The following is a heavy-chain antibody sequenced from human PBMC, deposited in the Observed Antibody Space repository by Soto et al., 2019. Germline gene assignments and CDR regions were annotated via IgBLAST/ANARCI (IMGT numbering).Heavy chain of an antibody. CDR3: ASFTPIYYDFWSGYSSMDV. CDR1: GFTFSSYS. D-gene: IGHD3-3*01. CDR2: ISSSSSTI. J-gene: IGHJ6*02. Sequence: GGSLRLSCAASGFTFSSYSMNWVRQAPGKGLEWVSYISSSSSTIYYADSVKGRFTISRDNAKNSLYLQMNSLRDEDTAVCYCASFTPIYYDFWSGYSSMDVWGQGTTVTVSS. V-gene: IGHV3-48*02.